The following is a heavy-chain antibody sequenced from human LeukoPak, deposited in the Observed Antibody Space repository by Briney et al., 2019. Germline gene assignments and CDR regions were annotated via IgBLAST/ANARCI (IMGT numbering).Heavy chain of an antibody. J-gene: IGHJ3*02. CDR2: ISSSGDRT. Sequence: GESLRLSCVASGFTFSSYPMSWVRQAPGKGLEWVSGISSSGDRTYYADSVKGRFTISRDNSQNTLYLPMNSLRAEDTAVYYCAKRSGTYGVFEIWGQGTMVTVSS. CDR3: AKRSGTYGVFEI. V-gene: IGHV3-23*01. D-gene: IGHD1-26*01. CDR1: GFTFSSYP.